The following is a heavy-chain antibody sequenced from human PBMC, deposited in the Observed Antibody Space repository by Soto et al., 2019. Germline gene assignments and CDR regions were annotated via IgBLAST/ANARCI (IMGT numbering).Heavy chain of an antibody. CDR3: ARHFTSGSHGMDV. D-gene: IGHD1-26*01. CDR2: IDPSDSYT. J-gene: IGHJ6*02. Sequence: ESLKSSGDGSGYSFTSYRISLVLQMPGKGLEWMGRIDPSDSYTNYSPSFQGHVTISADKSISTAYLQWSSLKASDTAMYYCARHFTSGSHGMDVWGQGTTVTVSS. V-gene: IGHV5-10-1*01. CDR1: GYSFTSYR.